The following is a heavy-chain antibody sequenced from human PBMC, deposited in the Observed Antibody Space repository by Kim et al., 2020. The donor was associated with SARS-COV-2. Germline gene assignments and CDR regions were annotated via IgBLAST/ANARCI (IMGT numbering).Heavy chain of an antibody. CDR1: GGSFSGYY. CDR2: INHSGST. Sequence: SETLSLTCAVYGGSFSGYYWSWIRQPPGKGLEWIGEINHSGSTNYNPSLKSRVTISVDTSKNQFSLKLSSVTAADTAVYYCARGRNSSSWYMRRYYYYGMDVWGQGTTVTVSS. J-gene: IGHJ6*02. V-gene: IGHV4-34*01. CDR3: ARGRNSSSWYMRRYYYYGMDV. D-gene: IGHD6-13*01.